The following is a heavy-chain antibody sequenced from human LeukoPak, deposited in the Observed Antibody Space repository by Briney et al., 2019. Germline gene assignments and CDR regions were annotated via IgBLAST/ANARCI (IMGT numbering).Heavy chain of an antibody. Sequence: PGGSLRLSCAASGFTVSSNYMSWVRQAPGKGLEWVSVNYSGGSTYYADSVKGRFTISRDNSKNTLYLQMNSLRAEDTAVYYCARDVSGGYDPGYFDYWGQGTLVTVSS. CDR1: GFTVSSNY. V-gene: IGHV3-53*01. J-gene: IGHJ4*02. CDR3: ARDVSGGYDPGYFDY. D-gene: IGHD5-12*01. CDR2: NYSGGST.